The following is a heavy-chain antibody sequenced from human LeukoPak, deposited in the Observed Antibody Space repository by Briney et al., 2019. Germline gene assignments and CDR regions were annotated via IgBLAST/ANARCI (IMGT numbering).Heavy chain of an antibody. CDR3: GRVDMAASKDY. CDR2: ISAYNGDT. Sequence: ASVKVSCKTSGYTFTNYGVTWVRQAPGQGLEWMGWISAYNGDTKYAQKLQGRVTMTTDPPTSTGYMELRRLTSDDTAIYYCGRVDMAASKDYWGQGTLVTVSS. CDR1: GYTFTNYG. V-gene: IGHV1-18*01. J-gene: IGHJ4*02. D-gene: IGHD5-24*01.